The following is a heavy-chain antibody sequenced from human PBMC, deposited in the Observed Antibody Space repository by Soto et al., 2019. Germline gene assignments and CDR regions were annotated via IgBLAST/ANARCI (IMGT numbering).Heavy chain of an antibody. CDR3: AIGSVVVMGAATGGLIY. D-gene: IGHD2-21*01. J-gene: IGHJ4*02. CDR2: IIPMFGTP. CDR1: GGTFSSHG. V-gene: IGHV1-69*06. Sequence: QVQLVQSGAEVKKPGSSVKVSCKASGGTFSSHGITWVRQAPGQGLEWMGGIIPMFGTPKYAQRFQGRVSITADKSTTTAYMELSSLRSEDTAVYYCAIGSVVVMGAATGGLIYWGQGALVTVFS.